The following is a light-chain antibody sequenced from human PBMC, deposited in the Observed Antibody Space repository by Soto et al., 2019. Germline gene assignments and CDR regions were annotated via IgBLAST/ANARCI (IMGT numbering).Light chain of an antibody. CDR1: QSISSY. Sequence: DIQMTQSPSSLSASVGDRVTITCRASQSISSYLNWYQQKPGKAPKLLIYAASNLQSVVPSRFSGSGSGPDFTLTISSLQPEQFATYYCQQSYSTPLPFGQGTRLEIK. CDR3: QQSYSTPLP. V-gene: IGKV1-39*01. J-gene: IGKJ5*01. CDR2: AAS.